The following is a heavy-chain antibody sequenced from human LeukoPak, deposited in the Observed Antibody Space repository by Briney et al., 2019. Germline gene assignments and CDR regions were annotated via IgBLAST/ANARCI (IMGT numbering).Heavy chain of an antibody. D-gene: IGHD2-2*01. J-gene: IGHJ4*02. V-gene: IGHV3-66*02. CDR1: GFTVSTSY. Sequence: GGSLRLSCAASGFTVSTSYMTWVRQAPGKGLEWVSITYSGGYTYYADSVKGRFTISRDNSKNTLFLQMNSLRAEDTAVYYCAREGDCSSTSCHFDYWGQGTLVTVSS. CDR2: TYSGGYT. CDR3: AREGDCSSTSCHFDY.